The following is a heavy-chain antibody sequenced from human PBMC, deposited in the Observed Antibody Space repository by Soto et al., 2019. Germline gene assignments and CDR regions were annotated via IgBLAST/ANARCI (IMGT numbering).Heavy chain of an antibody. V-gene: IGHV3-33*01. CDR1: GFTFSSYG. CDR3: ARDPHDLYYFDY. CDR2: IWYDGSNK. D-gene: IGHD3-16*01. Sequence: QVQLVESGGGVVQPGRSLRLSCAASGFTFSSYGMHWVRQAPGKGLEWVAVIWYDGSNKYYAGSVKGRFTISRDNSKNTLYLQMNSLRAEDTAVYYCARDPHDLYYFDYWGQGNLVTVSS. J-gene: IGHJ4*02.